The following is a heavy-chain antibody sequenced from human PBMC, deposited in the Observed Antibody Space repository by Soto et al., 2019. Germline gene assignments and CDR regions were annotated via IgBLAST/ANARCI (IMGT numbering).Heavy chain of an antibody. CDR1: GFTFSSYA. Sequence: GGSLRLSCAASGFTFSSYAMSWVRQAPGKGLEWVSAISGSGGSTYYADSVKGRFTISRDNSKNTLYLQMNSLRAEDTDVYYCAKVSYYDSSGYSENAFDIWGQGTMVTVSS. CDR2: ISGSGGST. D-gene: IGHD3-22*01. J-gene: IGHJ3*02. CDR3: AKVSYYDSSGYSENAFDI. V-gene: IGHV3-23*01.